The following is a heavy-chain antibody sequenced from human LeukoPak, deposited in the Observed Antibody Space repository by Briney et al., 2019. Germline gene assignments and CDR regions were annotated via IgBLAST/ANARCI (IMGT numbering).Heavy chain of an antibody. D-gene: IGHD4-17*01. CDR1: GFTFSSYG. CDR3: ATDIYGDHDY. CDR2: ISYDGSNK. Sequence: GGSLRLSCAASGFTFSSYGMHWVRQAPGKGLEWVAVISYDGSNKYYADSVKGRFTISRDNAKNSLYLHMNSLRAEDTAVYYCATDIYGDHDYWGQGTLVTVSS. V-gene: IGHV3-30*03. J-gene: IGHJ4*02.